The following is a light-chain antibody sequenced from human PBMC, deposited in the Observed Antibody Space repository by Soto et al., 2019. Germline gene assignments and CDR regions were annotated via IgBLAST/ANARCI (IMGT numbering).Light chain of an antibody. V-gene: IGKV3-20*01. CDR3: QKYGSSPLT. CDR1: QSVSNNY. J-gene: IGKJ5*01. CDR2: GAS. Sequence: EIVLTQSPGTLSLSPGERATLSCRASQSVSNNYLAWYQQKPGQAPRLLIYGASSRATGIPDRFSGSGSGTDFTLTISRLEPEDFAVYYRQKYGSSPLTSGQVTRLEIK.